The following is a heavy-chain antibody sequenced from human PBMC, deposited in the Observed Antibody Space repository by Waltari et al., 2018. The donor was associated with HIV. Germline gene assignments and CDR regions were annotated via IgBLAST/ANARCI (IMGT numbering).Heavy chain of an antibody. CDR3: TTGDIVVVTDY. D-gene: IGHD2-21*02. Sequence: EVQLVESGGGLVKPGGSLRLSCAASGFTFTNAWMSWVRQAPGKGLEWVCGVKSETDGGTTDYAAPVKGRFTISRDDSKNTLYLQMNSLKTEDTAVYYCTTGDIVVVTDYWGRGTLVTVSS. CDR2: VKSETDGGTT. V-gene: IGHV3-15*01. CDR1: GFTFTNAW. J-gene: IGHJ4*02.